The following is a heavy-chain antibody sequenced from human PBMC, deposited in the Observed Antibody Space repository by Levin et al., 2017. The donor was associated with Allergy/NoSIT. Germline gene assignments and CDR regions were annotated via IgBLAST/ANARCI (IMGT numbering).Heavy chain of an antibody. D-gene: IGHD3-3*01. CDR1: GFTFSSYW. J-gene: IGHJ6*02. V-gene: IGHV3-7*01. CDR2: IKQDGSEK. CDR3: AREYYDFWSGYYSCMDV. Sequence: LSLTCAASGFTFSSYWMSWVRQAPGKGLEWVANIKQDGSEKYYVDSVKGRFTISRDNAKNSLYLQMNSLRAEDTAVYYCAREYYDFWSGYYSCMDVWGQGTTVTVSS.